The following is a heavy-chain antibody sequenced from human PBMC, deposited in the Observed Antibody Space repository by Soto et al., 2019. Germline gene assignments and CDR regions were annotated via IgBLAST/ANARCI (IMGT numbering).Heavy chain of an antibody. D-gene: IGHD5-18*01. CDR2: IYYSGST. J-gene: IGHJ4*02. CDR1: GGSIIDYY. CDR3: ARHRYSYGVYYFDY. Sequence: SETLSLTCTVSGGSIIDYYWSWIRQPPGKGLEWIGYIYYSGSTNYNPSLTSRVTISVDTSKNQFSLKLSSVTAADTAVYYCARHRYSYGVYYFDYWGQGTLVTVSS. V-gene: IGHV4-59*08.